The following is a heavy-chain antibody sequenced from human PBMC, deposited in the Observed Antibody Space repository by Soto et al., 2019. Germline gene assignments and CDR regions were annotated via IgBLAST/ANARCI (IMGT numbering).Heavy chain of an antibody. D-gene: IGHD6-19*01. Sequence: AAVKVSCKASGYTFTSYGISWVRQAPGQGLEWMGWISAYNGNTNYAQKLQGRVTMTTDTSTSTAYMELRSLRSDDTAVYYCARPYSSGWYGPNWFDPWGQGTLVTVSS. V-gene: IGHV1-18*01. J-gene: IGHJ5*02. CDR1: GYTFTSYG. CDR2: ISAYNGNT. CDR3: ARPYSSGWYGPNWFDP.